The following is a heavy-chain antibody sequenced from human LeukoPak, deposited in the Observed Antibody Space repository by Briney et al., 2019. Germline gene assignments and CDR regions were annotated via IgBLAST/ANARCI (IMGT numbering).Heavy chain of an antibody. Sequence: PGGSLRLSCAASGVTVGSNYMTWVRQAPGKGLEWVSVIYSGGNTYYADSVKGRFTISRDNSKDTLHLQMNSLRVEDTAVYYCARLRGEAGTHLSYDYWGQGTLVTVSS. D-gene: IGHD1-1*01. V-gene: IGHV3-66*04. J-gene: IGHJ4*02. CDR3: ARLRGEAGTHLSYDY. CDR2: IYSGGNT. CDR1: GVTVGSNY.